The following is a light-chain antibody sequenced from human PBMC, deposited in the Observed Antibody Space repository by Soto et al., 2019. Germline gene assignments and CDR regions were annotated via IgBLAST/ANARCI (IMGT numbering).Light chain of an antibody. CDR2: VNSDGSH. V-gene: IGLV4-69*01. Sequence: QSVLTQSPSASASLGTSVKLTCTLSSGHSTYAIAWHQQQPEKGPRYLMKVNSDGSHSKGDGIPDRFSGSSSGAERYLTISRLQSEDEADYYCQSWGSDTDSLVFGGGTKVTVL. CDR3: QSWGSDTDSLV. CDR1: SGHSTYA. J-gene: IGLJ3*02.